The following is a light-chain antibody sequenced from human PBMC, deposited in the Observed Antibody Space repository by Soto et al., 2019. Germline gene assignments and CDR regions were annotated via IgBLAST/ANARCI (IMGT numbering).Light chain of an antibody. Sequence: DIQMTQSPSTLSASVGDRVTITCRASQSISSWLAWYQQKPGKAPKLLIYDASSLESGVPSRFSVCGSGTEFTLTISSQQPDDFATSYCQQYNCYPYTFGPGIKLEIK. CDR2: DAS. CDR3: QQYNCYPYT. V-gene: IGKV1-5*01. CDR1: QSISSW. J-gene: IGKJ2*01.